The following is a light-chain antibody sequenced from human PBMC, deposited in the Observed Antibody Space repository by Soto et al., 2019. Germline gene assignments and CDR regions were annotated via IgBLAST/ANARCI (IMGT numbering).Light chain of an antibody. CDR1: QSFNSN. CDR3: QQYNNWPQT. Sequence: EVVLTQSPGTLSLSPGERATLSCRASQSFNSNYLAWYQQKPGQAPRLLIYGASSRATGIPARFSGSGSGTEFTLTISSLQSEDFAVYYCQQYNNWPQTFGQGTKVDI. V-gene: IGKV3-15*01. J-gene: IGKJ1*01. CDR2: GAS.